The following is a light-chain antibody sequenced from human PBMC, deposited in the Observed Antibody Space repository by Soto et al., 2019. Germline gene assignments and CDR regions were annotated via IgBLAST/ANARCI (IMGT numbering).Light chain of an antibody. CDR3: GSWDSSLSAYV. J-gene: IGLJ1*01. Sequence: QSALTQPPSVSGAPGQRVTISCTGSSSNLGANSDVHWYQQLAGAAPKLLIYGTSNRPSGIPDRFSGSKSGTSATLGITGFQTGDEADYYCGSWDSSLSAYVFATGTKVTVL. CDR2: GTS. CDR1: SSNLGANSD. V-gene: IGLV1-40*01.